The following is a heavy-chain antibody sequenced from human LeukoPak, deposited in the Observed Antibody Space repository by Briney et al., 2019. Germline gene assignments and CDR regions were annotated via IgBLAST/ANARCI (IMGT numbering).Heavy chain of an antibody. J-gene: IGHJ4*02. CDR1: GFAVSSNY. Sequence: GGSLRLSCAASGFAVSSNYMSWVRQAPGKGLECVSVIGNDGRTYYVNSVKGRFTISRDISKNMLYLQMNSLRAEDTAVYYCAKDQEGTLVATTPSYWGQGTLVTVSS. D-gene: IGHD5-12*01. CDR3: AKDQEGTLVATTPSY. V-gene: IGHV3-53*05. CDR2: IGNDGRT.